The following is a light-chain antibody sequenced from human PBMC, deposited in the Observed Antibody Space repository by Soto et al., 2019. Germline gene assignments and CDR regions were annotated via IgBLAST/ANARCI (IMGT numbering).Light chain of an antibody. V-gene: IGKV3-20*01. CDR1: QSVSSSY. J-gene: IGKJ1*01. Sequence: EIVLTQSPGTLSLSPGERATLSCRASQSVSSSYLAWYQQKAGQAPRLVIYGASIRATGILDRFSGSGSGTDFTLTISRLEPEDSAVYYCQQYGNSPRTFGQGTKVEIK. CDR3: QQYGNSPRT. CDR2: GAS.